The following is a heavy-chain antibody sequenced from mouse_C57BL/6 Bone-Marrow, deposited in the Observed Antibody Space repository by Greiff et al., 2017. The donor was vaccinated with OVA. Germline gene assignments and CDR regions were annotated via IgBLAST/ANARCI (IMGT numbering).Heavy chain of an antibody. D-gene: IGHD2-4*01. CDR3: ASGYDYGYYYAMDY. J-gene: IGHJ4*01. CDR1: GFNIKSTY. Sequence: EVQLQQSVAELVRPGASVKLSCTASGFNIKSTYMHWVKQRPEQGLEWIGRIDPANGNTKYAPKFQGKATITADTSSNTAYLQLSSLTSEDTAIYYCASGYDYGYYYAMDYWGQGTSVTVSS. V-gene: IGHV14-3*01. CDR2: IDPANGNT.